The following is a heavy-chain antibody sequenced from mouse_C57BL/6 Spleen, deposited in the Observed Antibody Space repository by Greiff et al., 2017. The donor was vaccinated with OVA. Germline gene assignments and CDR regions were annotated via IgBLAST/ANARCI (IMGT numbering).Heavy chain of an antibody. V-gene: IGHV3-6*01. CDR1: GYSITSGYY. CDR2: ISYDGSN. CDR3: ARVSYSNYYFDY. D-gene: IGHD2-5*01. Sequence: EVHLVESGPGLVKPSQSLSLTCSVTGYSITSGYYWNWIRQFPGNKLEWMGYISYDGSNNYNPSLKNRISITRDTSKNQFFLKLNSVTTEDTATYYCARVSYSNYYFDYWGQGTTLTVSS. J-gene: IGHJ2*01.